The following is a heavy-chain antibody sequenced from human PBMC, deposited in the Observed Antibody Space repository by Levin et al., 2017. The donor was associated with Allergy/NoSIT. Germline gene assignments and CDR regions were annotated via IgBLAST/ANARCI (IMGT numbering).Heavy chain of an antibody. V-gene: IGHV4-34*01. D-gene: IGHD3-10*01. CDR3: ARGPWYYGSGSYYPLKNWFDP. Sequence: SQTLSLTCAVYGGSFSGYYWSWVRQPPGKGLEWIGEINHSGSTNYNPSLKSRVTISVDTSKNQFSLKLSSVTAADTAVYYCARGPWYYGSGSYYPLKNWFDPWGQGTLVTVSS. CDR1: GGSFSGYY. CDR2: INHSGST. J-gene: IGHJ5*02.